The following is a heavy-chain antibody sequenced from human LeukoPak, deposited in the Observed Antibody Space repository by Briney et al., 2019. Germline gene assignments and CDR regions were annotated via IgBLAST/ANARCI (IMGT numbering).Heavy chain of an antibody. D-gene: IGHD4-17*01. Sequence: GGSLRLSCAASGFTFSSYAMSWVRQAPGKGLEWVLAISGSGGSTYYADSVKGRFTISRDNSKNTLYLQMNSLRAEDTAVYYCAKGQGRYGDYDYWGQGTLVTVSS. CDR1: GFTFSSYA. J-gene: IGHJ4*02. CDR3: AKGQGRYGDYDY. V-gene: IGHV3-23*01. CDR2: ISGSGGST.